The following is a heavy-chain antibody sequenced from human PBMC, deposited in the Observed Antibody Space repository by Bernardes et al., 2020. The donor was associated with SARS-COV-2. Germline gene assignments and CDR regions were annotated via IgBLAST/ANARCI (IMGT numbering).Heavy chain of an antibody. CDR3: ARVVGLYCSSTSCSFDY. CDR2: IKQDGSEK. Sequence: GGSLRLSCAASGFTFSSYWMSWVRQAPGKGLEWVANIKQDGSEKYYVDSVKGRFTISRDNAKNSLYLQMNSLRAEDTAVYYCARVVGLYCSSTSCSFDYWGQGTLVTVSS. J-gene: IGHJ4*02. V-gene: IGHV3-7*01. D-gene: IGHD2-2*01. CDR1: GFTFSSYW.